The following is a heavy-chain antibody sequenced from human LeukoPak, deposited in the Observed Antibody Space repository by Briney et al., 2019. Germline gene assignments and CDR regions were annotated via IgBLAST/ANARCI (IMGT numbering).Heavy chain of an antibody. CDR2: IIPILGIA. D-gene: IGHD2-15*01. V-gene: IGHV1-69*04. Sequence: SVKVSCKASGGTFSSYAISWVRQAPGQGLERMGRIIPILGIANYAQKFQGRVTITADKSTSTAYMELSSLRSEDTAVYYCARGGSTSTAGAFDIWGQGTMVTVSS. J-gene: IGHJ3*02. CDR1: GGTFSSYA. CDR3: ARGGSTSTAGAFDI.